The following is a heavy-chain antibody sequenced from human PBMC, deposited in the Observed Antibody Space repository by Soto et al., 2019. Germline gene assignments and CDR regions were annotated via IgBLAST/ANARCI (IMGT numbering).Heavy chain of an antibody. J-gene: IGHJ4*02. CDR1: GFTFTSYP. Sequence: EVQLLESGGGRVQPGGSLRLSCVASGFTFTSYPMSWVRQAPGKGLEWVSGISADGGTTYYADSVKGRFSISRDNSQYTMFLHMNSLRAEDTAVYHCAKSPAFRGVIFGPFDDWGQGILVAVYS. CDR3: AKSPAFRGVIFGPFDD. D-gene: IGHD3-10*01. V-gene: IGHV3-23*01. CDR2: ISADGGTT.